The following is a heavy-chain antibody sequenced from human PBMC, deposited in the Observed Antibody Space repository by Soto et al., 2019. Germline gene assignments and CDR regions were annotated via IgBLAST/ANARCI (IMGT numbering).Heavy chain of an antibody. J-gene: IGHJ6*02. CDR1: GFTFTSSA. V-gene: IGHV1-58*01. CDR2: IVVGSGNT. CDR3: AADGSGYCSGGSCYPIDYYYGMDV. Sequence: SVKVSCKASGFTFTSSAVQWVRQARGQRLEWIGWIVVGSGNTNYAQKFQERVTITRDMSTSTAYMELSSLRSEDTAVYYCAADGSGYCSGGSCYPIDYYYGMDVWGQGTTVTVSS. D-gene: IGHD2-15*01.